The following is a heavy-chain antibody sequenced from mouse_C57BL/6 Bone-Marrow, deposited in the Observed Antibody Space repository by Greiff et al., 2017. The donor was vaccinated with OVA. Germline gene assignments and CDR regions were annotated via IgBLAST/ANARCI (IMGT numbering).Heavy chain of an antibody. CDR3: AKNGPVVAHWYFDV. CDR2: INYDGSST. J-gene: IGHJ1*03. CDR1: GFTFSDYY. V-gene: IGHV5-16*01. Sequence: EVKLVESEGGLVQPGSSMKLSCTASGFTFSDYYMAWVRQVPEKGLEWVANINYDGSSTYYLDSLKSRFIISRDNAKNILYLQMSSRKSEDTATYYCAKNGPVVAHWYFDVWGTGTTVTVSS. D-gene: IGHD1-1*01.